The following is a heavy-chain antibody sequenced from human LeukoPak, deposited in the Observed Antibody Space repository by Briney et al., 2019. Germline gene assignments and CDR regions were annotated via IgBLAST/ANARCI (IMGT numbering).Heavy chain of an antibody. D-gene: IGHD5-12*01. V-gene: IGHV4-30-4*01. CDR1: GGSISSGDYY. J-gene: IGHJ5*02. CDR3: GRVLYSGYVIA. CDR2: IYYSGST. Sequence: PSETLSLTCTVSGGSISSGDYYWSWIRQPPGKGLEWIGYIYYSGSTYYNPSLKSRLTISVDTSKNQFSLRLSSVTAADTAVYYCGRVLYSGYVIAWGQGTLVTVSS.